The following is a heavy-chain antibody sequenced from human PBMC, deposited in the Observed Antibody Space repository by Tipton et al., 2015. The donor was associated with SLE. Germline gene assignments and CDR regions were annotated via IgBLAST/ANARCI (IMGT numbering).Heavy chain of an antibody. D-gene: IGHD6-13*01. CDR3: ARDRIAAAGPDWFDP. J-gene: IGHJ5*02. CDR1: GGPISSGGYY. Sequence: TLSLTCTVSGGPISSGGYYWSWIRQHPGKGLEWIGYIYYSGSTYYNPSLKSRVTISVDTSKNQFSLKLSSVTAADTAVYYCARDRIAAAGPDWFDPWGQGTLVTVSS. V-gene: IGHV4-31*03. CDR2: IYYSGST.